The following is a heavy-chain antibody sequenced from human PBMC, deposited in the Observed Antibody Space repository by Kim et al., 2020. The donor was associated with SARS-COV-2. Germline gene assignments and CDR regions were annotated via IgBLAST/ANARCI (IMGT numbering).Heavy chain of an antibody. V-gene: IGHV3-23*01. Sequence: GGSLRLSCVVSGFTFSTYAMTWVRQAPGKGLQWVSSISAGGTTSYADSVKGRFTISRDNSMTTLYLQMNSLRGEDTAVYYCAKVAYALVWLGESWFDPWG. CDR3: AKVAYALVWLGESWFDP. CDR2: ISAGGTT. CDR1: GFTFSTYA. J-gene: IGHJ5*02. D-gene: IGHD3-10*01.